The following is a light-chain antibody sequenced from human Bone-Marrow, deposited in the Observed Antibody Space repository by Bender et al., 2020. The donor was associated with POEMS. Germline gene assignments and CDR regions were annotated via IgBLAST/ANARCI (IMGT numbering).Light chain of an antibody. CDR2: DVN. CDR3: CSYAGSHTDV. V-gene: IGLV2-14*03. Sequence: QTAPTQPASVSGSPGQSITISCIGASSDIGFSDHISWYQQRPGEAPRLMIFDVNRRPSGVSDRFSGSKSGNTASLTISGLQAEDEADYYCCSYAGSHTDVFGTGTKVTVL. J-gene: IGLJ1*01. CDR1: SSDIGFSDH.